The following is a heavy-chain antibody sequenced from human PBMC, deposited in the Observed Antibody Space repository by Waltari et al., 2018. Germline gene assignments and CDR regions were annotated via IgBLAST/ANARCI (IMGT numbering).Heavy chain of an antibody. J-gene: IGHJ4*02. CDR3: ARDSGGSYYDY. CDR2: ISYDGSNK. D-gene: IGHD1-26*01. CDR1: GFTFSSYA. Sequence: VQLLESGGGLVQPGGSLRLSCAASGFTFSSYAMHWVRQAPGKGLEWVAVISYDGSNKYYADSGKGRFTISRDNSKNTLYLQMNSLRAEDTAVYYCARDSGGSYYDYWGQGTLVTVSS. V-gene: IGHV3-30-3*01.